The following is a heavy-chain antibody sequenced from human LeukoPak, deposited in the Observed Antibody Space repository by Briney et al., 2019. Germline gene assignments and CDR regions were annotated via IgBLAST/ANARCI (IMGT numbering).Heavy chain of an antibody. V-gene: IGHV3-74*01. D-gene: IGHD3-22*01. CDR2: IKSDGST. J-gene: IGHJ1*01. Sequence: GGSLRLSCAASGVTFSSYWIHWVRHAPGKGLVWVSRIKSDGSTNYAGSVKGRFTISRDNAKNTVSLQMNSLRAEDTGVYYCARAPSEIGGYYPEYFRHWGQGTLVTVSS. CDR1: GVTFSSYW. CDR3: ARAPSEIGGYYPEYFRH.